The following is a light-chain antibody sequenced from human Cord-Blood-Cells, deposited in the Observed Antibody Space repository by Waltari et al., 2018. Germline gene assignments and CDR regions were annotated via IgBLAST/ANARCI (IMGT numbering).Light chain of an antibody. CDR3: LLSYSGAWV. J-gene: IGLJ3*02. V-gene: IGLV7-46*01. CDR1: TGAVTSGHY. Sequence: LTVSPGGTVTLTCGSSTGAVTSGHYPYWFQQKPGQAPRTPIYDTSNKHSWTPARFSGSLLGGKAALTLSGAQPEDEAEYYCLLSYSGAWVFGGGTKLTVL. CDR2: DTS.